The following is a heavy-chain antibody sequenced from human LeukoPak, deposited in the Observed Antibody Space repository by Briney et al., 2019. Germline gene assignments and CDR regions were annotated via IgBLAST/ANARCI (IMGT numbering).Heavy chain of an antibody. Sequence: SVKVSCKTSGYAFSSYDINWVRQAPGQGLEWMGWMNPNTGHTGSAEQFQGRVSMTRNTSISTAYTELSSLKSEDTATYYCARGRTDCNNGVCYSNYHYMDVWGKGTTVTVSS. J-gene: IGHJ6*03. CDR3: ARGRTDCNNGVCYSNYHYMDV. D-gene: IGHD2-8*01. CDR2: MNPNTGHT. V-gene: IGHV1-8*01. CDR1: GYAFSSYD.